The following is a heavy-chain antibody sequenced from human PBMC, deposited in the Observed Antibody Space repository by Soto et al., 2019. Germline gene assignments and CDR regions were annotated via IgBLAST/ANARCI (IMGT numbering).Heavy chain of an antibody. CDR3: ERETIVEGLGDDFDI. Sequence: SETLSLTCAVSGYSISSGYYWGWIRQPPGKGLEWIGSIYHSGSTYYNPSLKSRVTISVDTSKNQFSLKLSSVTAADTAVYYCERETIVEGLGDDFDIWGQGTMVTVSS. V-gene: IGHV4-38-2*02. CDR1: GYSISSGYY. J-gene: IGHJ3*02. CDR2: IYHSGST. D-gene: IGHD3-22*01.